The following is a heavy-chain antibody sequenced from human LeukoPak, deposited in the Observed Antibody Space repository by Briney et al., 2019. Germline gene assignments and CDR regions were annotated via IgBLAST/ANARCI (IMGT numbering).Heavy chain of an antibody. Sequence: TLSLTCTVSGGSISSGGYYWSWIRQHPGKGLEWIGYIYYSGSTYYNPSLKSRVTISVDTSKNQFSLKLSSVTAADTAVYYCAPYYGSGSWGWFDPWGQGTLVTVSS. D-gene: IGHD3-10*01. V-gene: IGHV4-31*03. J-gene: IGHJ5*02. CDR3: APYYGSGSWGWFDP. CDR2: IYYSGST. CDR1: GGSISSGGYY.